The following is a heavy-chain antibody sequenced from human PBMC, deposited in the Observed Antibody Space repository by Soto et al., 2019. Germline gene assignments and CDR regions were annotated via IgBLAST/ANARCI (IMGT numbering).Heavy chain of an antibody. Sequence: ASVKVSCKASGYTFTSYGISWVRQAPGQGLEGMGWISAYHGKANYAQKLQGRVTITADKSTSTAYMELSSLRSEDTAVYYCARARYIGYCSSTSCPPYYYYYYMDVWGKGTTVTVSS. D-gene: IGHD2-2*01. J-gene: IGHJ6*03. CDR1: GYTFTSYG. CDR2: ISAYHGKA. V-gene: IGHV1-18*01. CDR3: ARARYIGYCSSTSCPPYYYYYYMDV.